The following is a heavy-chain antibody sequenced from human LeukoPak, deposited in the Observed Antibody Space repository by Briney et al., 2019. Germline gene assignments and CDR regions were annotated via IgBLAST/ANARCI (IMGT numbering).Heavy chain of an antibody. Sequence: SETLSLTCTVSGGSISSYYWSWIRQPPGKGLEWIGYIYYSGSTNYNPSLKSRVTISVDTSKNQFSLKLSSVTAADTAVYYCARRRGSESEYYFDYWGQGTLVTVSS. CDR1: GGSISSYY. CDR2: IYYSGST. J-gene: IGHJ4*02. D-gene: IGHD3-10*01. V-gene: IGHV4-59*08. CDR3: ARRRGSESEYYFDY.